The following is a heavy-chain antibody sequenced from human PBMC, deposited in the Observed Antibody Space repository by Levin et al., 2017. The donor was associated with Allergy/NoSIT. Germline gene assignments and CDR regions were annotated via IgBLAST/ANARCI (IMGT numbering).Heavy chain of an antibody. J-gene: IGHJ6*02. CDR1: GFTFSSYG. CDR2: ISYDGSNK. CDR3: ASPGSGYYGMDG. V-gene: IGHV3-30*03. D-gene: IGHD1-14*01. Sequence: GESLKISCAASGFTFSSYGIHWVRQAPGKGLEWVAVISYDGSNKYYADSVKGRFTISRDNSKNTLYLQMNSLRAEDTAVYYCASPGSGYYGMDGWGQGTTVTVSS.